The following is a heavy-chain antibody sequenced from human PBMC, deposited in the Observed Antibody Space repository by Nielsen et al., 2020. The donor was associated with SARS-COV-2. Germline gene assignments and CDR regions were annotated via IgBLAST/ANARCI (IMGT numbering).Heavy chain of an antibody. CDR3: ARAQGLLWFGELGMDV. D-gene: IGHD3-10*01. J-gene: IGHJ6*02. CDR2: ISSSSSYT. V-gene: IGHV3-11*05. Sequence: GGSLRLSCAASGFTFSDYYMSWIRQAPGKGLEWVSYISSSSSYTNYADSVKGRFTISRDNAKNSLYLQMNSLRAEDTAVYYCARAQGLLWFGELGMDVWGQGTTVTVSS. CDR1: GFTFSDYY.